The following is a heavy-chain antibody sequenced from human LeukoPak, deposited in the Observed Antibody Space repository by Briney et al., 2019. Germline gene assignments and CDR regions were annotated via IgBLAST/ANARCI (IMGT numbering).Heavy chain of an antibody. CDR2: ISADSATT. J-gene: IGHJ4*02. CDR1: GFNFGSYS. CDR3: AKDFLAVAGSDY. Sequence: GGPLRLSCAASGFNFGSYSMTWVRQAPGKGLEWVSVISADSATTFYADSVKGRFTISRDNSKNTLYLQMNSLRAEDTAVYYCAKDFLAVAGSDYWGQGTLVTVSS. D-gene: IGHD6-19*01. V-gene: IGHV3-23*01.